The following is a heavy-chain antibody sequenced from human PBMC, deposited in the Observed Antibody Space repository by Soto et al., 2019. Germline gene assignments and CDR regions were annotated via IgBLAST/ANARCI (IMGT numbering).Heavy chain of an antibody. CDR3: ARTSGYYFFDY. CDR1: GGTFSSYA. J-gene: IGHJ4*02. V-gene: IGHV1-3*01. Sequence: ASVKVSCKASGGTFSSYAISWVRQAPGQRLEWMGWINASNGKAKYSQKFQGRVTITRDTSASTAYMELSSLRSEDTAVYYCARTSGYYFFDYWGQGTLVTVS. D-gene: IGHD3-3*01. CDR2: INASNGKA.